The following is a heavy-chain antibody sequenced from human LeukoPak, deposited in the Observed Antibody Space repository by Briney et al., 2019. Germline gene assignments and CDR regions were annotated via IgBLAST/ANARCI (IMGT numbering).Heavy chain of an antibody. CDR2: IYPGDSDT. D-gene: IGHD6-19*01. CDR3: ARQLGSSGWLPDY. J-gene: IGHJ4*02. Sequence: TLSNGFRNGVTSKWIGLGRQRIVKKLEWMGIIYPGDSDTRYSPSFQGQVTISADKSISTAYLQWSSLKASDTAMYYCARQLGSSGWLPDYWGQGTLVTVSS. V-gene: IGHV5-51*01. CDR1: RNGVTSKW.